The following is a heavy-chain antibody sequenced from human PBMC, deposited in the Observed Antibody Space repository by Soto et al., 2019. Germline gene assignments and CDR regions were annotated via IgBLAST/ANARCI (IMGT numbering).Heavy chain of an antibody. D-gene: IGHD3-9*01. CDR3: ARTGDDILTGYYRDLDY. CDR1: GGSFSGYY. Sequence: ASETLSLTCAVYGGSFSGYYWSWIRQPPGKGLEWIGEINHSGSTNYNPSLKSRVTISVDTSKNQFSLKLSSVTAADTAVYYCARTGDDILTGYYRDLDYWGQGTLVTVSS. J-gene: IGHJ4*02. CDR2: INHSGST. V-gene: IGHV4-34*01.